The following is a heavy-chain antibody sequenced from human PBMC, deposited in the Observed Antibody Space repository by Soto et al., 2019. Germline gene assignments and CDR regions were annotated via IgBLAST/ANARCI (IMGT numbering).Heavy chain of an antibody. J-gene: IGHJ6*02. CDR1: GFSFSDSY. Sequence: QVQLVGSGGGLVKPGGSLRLSCAASGFSFSDSYMSWVRQDPGKGLEWVAYISGSSGYTGYADSVKGRFTISRDNAKNSLYLQMNSLRVEDTAVYYCARDRGGYGPPDVWGQGTTVTVSS. V-gene: IGHV3-11*06. CDR3: ARDRGGYGPPDV. D-gene: IGHD3-10*01. CDR2: ISGSSGYT.